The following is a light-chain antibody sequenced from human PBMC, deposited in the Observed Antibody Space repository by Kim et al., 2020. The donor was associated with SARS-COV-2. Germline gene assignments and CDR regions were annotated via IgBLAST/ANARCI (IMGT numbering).Light chain of an antibody. V-gene: IGKV3-15*01. J-gene: IGKJ1*01. CDR2: GAS. Sequence: EIVMTQSPATLSVSPGERATLSCRASQSVSSNLAWYQQKPGQAPRLLIHGASTRAIGIPARFSGSGSGTEFTLIISSLQSEDFALYYCQQYNKWPPWTFGQGTKVEIK. CDR3: QQYNKWPPWT. CDR1: QSVSSN.